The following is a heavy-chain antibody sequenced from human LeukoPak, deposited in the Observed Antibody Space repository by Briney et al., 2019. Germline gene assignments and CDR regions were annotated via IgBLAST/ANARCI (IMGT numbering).Heavy chain of an antibody. J-gene: IGHJ4*02. V-gene: IGHV3-13*01. CDR3: ARVGLEYYYGSVGYDY. CDR1: GFTFSSYD. Sequence: GGSLRLSCAASGFTFSSYDMHWVRQVTGRGLEWVSSIGTAGDTYYPGSVKGRFTISRENAKNSMYLQMNSLRAGDTAVYYCARVGLEYYYGSVGYDYWGQGTLVTVSS. CDR2: IGTAGDT. D-gene: IGHD3-10*01.